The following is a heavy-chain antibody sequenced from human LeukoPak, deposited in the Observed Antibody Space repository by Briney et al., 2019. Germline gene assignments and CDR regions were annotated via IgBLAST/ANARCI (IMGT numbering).Heavy chain of an antibody. Sequence: PGGSLRLSRAASGFTFSSYAMSWVRQAPGKGLEWVSAISGSGGSTYYADSVKGRFTISRDSSKNTLSLQMNSLRAEDTAVYYCAKIPKGGYFDSWGQGTLVTVSS. V-gene: IGHV3-23*01. CDR3: AKIPKGGYFDS. J-gene: IGHJ4*02. CDR2: ISGSGGST. CDR1: GFTFSSYA. D-gene: IGHD2-2*01.